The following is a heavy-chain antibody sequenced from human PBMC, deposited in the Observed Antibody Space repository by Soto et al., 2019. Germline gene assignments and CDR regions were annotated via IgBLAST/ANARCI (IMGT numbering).Heavy chain of an antibody. V-gene: IGHV3-33*03. J-gene: IGHJ3*01. Sequence: GGSLRLSCAATGFTFSNYAMHWVRQAPGKGLQWVTAIWYDGSKKYYADPVKGRFTISRDNSKNTVYLQMNSLRVEDTAVYYCARAQYTGSYFDACDVWGQVTMVTVSS. D-gene: IGHD1-26*01. CDR1: GFTFSNYA. CDR3: ARAQYTGSYFDACDV. CDR2: IWYDGSKK.